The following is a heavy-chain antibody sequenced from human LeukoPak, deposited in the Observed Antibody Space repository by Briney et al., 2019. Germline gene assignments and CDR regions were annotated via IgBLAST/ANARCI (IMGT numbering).Heavy chain of an antibody. V-gene: IGHV6-1*01. CDR3: ARSEGFRSYYYDSSGRFDY. Sequence: SQTPSLTCAISGDSVSSNSAAWNWIRQSPSRGLEWLGRTHYRSKWYNDYAVSVKSRITINPDTSKNQFSLQLNSVTPEDTAVYYCARSEGFRSYYYDSSGRFDYWGQGTLVTVSS. CDR1: GDSVSSNSAA. J-gene: IGHJ4*02. CDR2: THYRSKWYN. D-gene: IGHD3-22*01.